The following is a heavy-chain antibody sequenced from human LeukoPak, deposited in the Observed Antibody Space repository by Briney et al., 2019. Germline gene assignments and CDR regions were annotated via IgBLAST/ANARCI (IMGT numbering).Heavy chain of an antibody. Sequence: GGSLRLSCAASGFTFDDYVMHWVRQAPGKGLEWVSSISWNSRSIDYADSVKGRFTISRDNAKSTVYLQMNSLKAEDTAVYYCARGGYHHGFDIWGQGTMVTVSS. CDR1: GFTFDDYV. CDR3: ARGGYHHGFDI. CDR2: ISWNSRSI. V-gene: IGHV3-9*01. D-gene: IGHD2-15*01. J-gene: IGHJ3*02.